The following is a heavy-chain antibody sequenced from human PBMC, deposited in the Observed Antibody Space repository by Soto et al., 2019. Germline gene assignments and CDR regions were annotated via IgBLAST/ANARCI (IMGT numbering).Heavy chain of an antibody. V-gene: IGHV1-18*01. CDR3: ARDQRGDYYFGRLDY. CDR1: GYTFTSYG. CDR2: ISACSGNT. D-gene: IGHD2-21*02. J-gene: IGHJ4*02. Sequence: ASVKVSCKASGYTFTSYGISWVRQAPGQGLEWMGWISACSGNTNYAQKLQGRVTMTTDTSTSTAYMELRSLRSDDTAVYYCARDQRGDYYFGRLDYWGQGTLVTVSS.